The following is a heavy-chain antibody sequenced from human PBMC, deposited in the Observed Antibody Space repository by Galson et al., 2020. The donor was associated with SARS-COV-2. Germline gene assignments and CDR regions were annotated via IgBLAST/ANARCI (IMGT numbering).Heavy chain of an antibody. Sequence: SETLSLTCTVSGGSISSYYWSWIRQPPGKGLEWMGYIYYSGSTNYNPSLKSRVTISVDTSKNQFSLKLSSVTAADTAVYYCARVVRGIMAFDIWGQGTMVTVSS. V-gene: IGHV4-59*01. CDR3: ARVVRGIMAFDI. J-gene: IGHJ3*02. CDR1: GGSISSYY. D-gene: IGHD3-16*01. CDR2: IYYSGST.